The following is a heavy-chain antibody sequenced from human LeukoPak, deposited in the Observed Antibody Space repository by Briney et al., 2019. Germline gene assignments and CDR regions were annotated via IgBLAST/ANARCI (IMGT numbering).Heavy chain of an antibody. V-gene: IGHV3-66*02. CDR1: GFTISSNY. CDR2: IYSGGST. Sequence: PGGSLRLSCAASGFTISSNYMSWVRQAPGKGLEWVSVIYSGGSTYYADSVKGRFTISRDNSKNTLYLQMNSLRAEDTAVYYCARDGVVGATGAFDIWGQGTMVTVSS. CDR3: ARDGVVGATGAFDI. D-gene: IGHD1-26*01. J-gene: IGHJ3*02.